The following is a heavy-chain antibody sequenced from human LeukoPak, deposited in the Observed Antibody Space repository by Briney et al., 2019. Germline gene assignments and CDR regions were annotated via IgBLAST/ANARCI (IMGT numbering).Heavy chain of an antibody. CDR1: GGSISSGSYY. D-gene: IGHD6-13*01. CDR3: ARLRGGVGKQQYAFDI. Sequence: SQTLSLTCTVSGGSISSGSYYWSWIRQPAGKGLEWIGRIYTSGSTNYNPSLKSRLTISVDTSKNQFSLKLSSVTAADTAVYYCARLRGGVGKQQYAFDIWGQGTMVTVSS. V-gene: IGHV4-61*02. J-gene: IGHJ3*02. CDR2: IYTSGST.